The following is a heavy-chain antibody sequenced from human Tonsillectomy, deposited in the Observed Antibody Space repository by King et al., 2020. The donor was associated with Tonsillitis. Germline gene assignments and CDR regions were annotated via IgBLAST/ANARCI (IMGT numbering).Heavy chain of an antibody. V-gene: IGHV5-10-1*01. CDR1: EYSFTNYW. D-gene: IGHD3-16*01. Sequence: VQLVQSGAVVKKPGESLRISCKGSEYSFTNYWISWVRQMPGKGLEWMGRIDPSDSYINYSPSFQGHVTISADKSISTAYLQWSSLKASDTAMYYCARVPRYDYAYWYFDLWGRGTLVTVSS. CDR2: IDPSDSYI. CDR3: ARVPRYDYAYWYFDL. J-gene: IGHJ2*01.